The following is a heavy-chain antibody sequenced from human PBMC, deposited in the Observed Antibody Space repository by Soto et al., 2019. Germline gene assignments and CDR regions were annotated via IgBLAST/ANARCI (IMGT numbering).Heavy chain of an antibody. CDR3: ARDPNPYSSYQPTFLDY. V-gene: IGHV3-33*01. CDR1: GFTFSSYG. Sequence: QVQLVESGGGVVQPGRSLRLSCAASGFTFSSYGMHWVRQAPGKGLEWVAVIWYDGSNKYYAGSVKGRVTISRENSKNTLYLQIDGLSAEDTAVYYCARDPNPYSSYQPTFLDYWGHGTLVTVSS. J-gene: IGHJ4*01. D-gene: IGHD5-12*01. CDR2: IWYDGSNK.